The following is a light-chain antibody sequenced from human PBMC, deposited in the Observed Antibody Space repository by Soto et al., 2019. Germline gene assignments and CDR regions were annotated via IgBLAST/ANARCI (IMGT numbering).Light chain of an antibody. Sequence: DIHLTQSPSFQSASVGDRVTVTCRASQDISTYLAWFQQKPGKAPQLLVYPASTLQGGVPSRFSGRGSGTEFSLTISSLQPEDFATYYCQQLRTYPYTFGQGTKLDIK. J-gene: IGKJ2*01. CDR1: QDISTY. V-gene: IGKV1-9*01. CDR3: QQLRTYPYT. CDR2: PAS.